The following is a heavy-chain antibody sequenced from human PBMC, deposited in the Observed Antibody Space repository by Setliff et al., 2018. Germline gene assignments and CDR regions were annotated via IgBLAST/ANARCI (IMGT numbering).Heavy chain of an antibody. D-gene: IGHD2-15*01. J-gene: IGHJ4*02. CDR3: ARTCSGSGCYAGLES. CDR2: IWDDGVKK. CDR1: GFTFSIYR. Sequence: PGGSLRLSCAASGFTFSIYRMHWVRQAPGKGLEWVAVIWDDGVKKYHADSVKGRFTISRDNSKNTLYLQMNSLRPEDTAVYYCARTCSGSGCYAGLESWGQGTPVTVSS. V-gene: IGHV3-33*08.